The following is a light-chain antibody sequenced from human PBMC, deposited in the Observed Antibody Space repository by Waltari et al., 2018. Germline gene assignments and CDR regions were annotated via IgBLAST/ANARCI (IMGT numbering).Light chain of an antibody. Sequence: EIVLTQSPGTLSLSPGERATLSCRASQSVSSTYLAWYQQKPGQAPRLLIYGAFNRATGIPDRLSGSGSGTDFTLTISRLEPEDFAVYYCQHYGSSTYTFGQGTKLEIK. V-gene: IGKV3-20*01. CDR3: QHYGSSTYT. CDR2: GAF. J-gene: IGKJ2*01. CDR1: QSVSSTY.